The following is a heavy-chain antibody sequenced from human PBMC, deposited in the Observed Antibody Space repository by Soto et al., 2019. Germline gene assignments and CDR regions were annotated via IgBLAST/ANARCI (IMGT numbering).Heavy chain of an antibody. Sequence: GGSLRLCCAASGFTFSSYAMSWVRQAPGKGLEWVSAISGSGGSTYYADSVKGRFTISRDNSKNTLYLQMNSLRAEDTAVYYCAKDPHPAITMIVVAPWGQGTLVTVSS. CDR1: GFTFSSYA. CDR2: ISGSGGST. J-gene: IGHJ5*02. D-gene: IGHD3-22*01. V-gene: IGHV3-23*01. CDR3: AKDPHPAITMIVVAP.